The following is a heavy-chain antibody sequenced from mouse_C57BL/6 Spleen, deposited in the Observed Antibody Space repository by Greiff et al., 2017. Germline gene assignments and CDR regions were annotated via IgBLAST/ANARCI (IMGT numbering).Heavy chain of an antibody. Sequence: EVQGVESGGDLVKPGGSLKLSCAASGFTFSSYGMSWVRQTPDKRLEWVATISSGGSYTYYPDSVKGRFTISRDNAKNTLYLQMSSLKSEDTAMYYCARGETSDYWGQGTTLTVSS. CDR2: ISSGGSYT. V-gene: IGHV5-6*01. CDR1: GFTFSSYG. J-gene: IGHJ2*01. CDR3: ARGETSDY.